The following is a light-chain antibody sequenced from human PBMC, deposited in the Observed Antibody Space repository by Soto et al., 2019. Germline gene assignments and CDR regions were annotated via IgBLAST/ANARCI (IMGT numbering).Light chain of an antibody. Sequence: DIQMTQSPSSLSASVGDRVSITCRASQSISFYLNWYQQKPGKAHKVLIYAASNLQSGVPSRFSGSGSGTDFTLTISSLQPEDFATYYCQQSYSMPITFGQGTRLEIK. CDR1: QSISFY. V-gene: IGKV1-39*01. CDR2: AAS. J-gene: IGKJ5*01. CDR3: QQSYSMPIT.